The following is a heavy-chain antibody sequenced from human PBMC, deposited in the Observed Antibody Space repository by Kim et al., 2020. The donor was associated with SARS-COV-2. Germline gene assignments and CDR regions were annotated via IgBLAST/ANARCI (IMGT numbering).Heavy chain of an antibody. V-gene: IGHV3-53*01. Sequence: GGSLRLSCAASGFTVSSNYMSWVRQAPGKGLEWVSVIYSGGSTYYADSVKGRFTISRDNSKNTLYLQMNSLRAEDTAVYYCASLYGDYGHDAFDIWGQGTMVTVSS. J-gene: IGHJ3*02. CDR3: ASLYGDYGHDAFDI. CDR2: IYSGGST. D-gene: IGHD4-17*01. CDR1: GFTVSSNY.